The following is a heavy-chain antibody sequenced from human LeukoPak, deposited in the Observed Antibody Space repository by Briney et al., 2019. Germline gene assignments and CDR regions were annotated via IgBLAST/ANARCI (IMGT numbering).Heavy chain of an antibody. CDR2: ISSSSSYI. J-gene: IGHJ4*02. CDR3: ARDSEVDIAAAGPL. V-gene: IGHV3-21*01. Sequence: PGGSLRLSCAASGFTFSSYSMNWVRQAPGKGLEWVSSISSSSSYIYYADSVKGRFTISRDNAKNSLYLQMNSLRAEDTAVYYCARDSEVDIAAAGPLWGQGTLVTVSS. D-gene: IGHD6-13*01. CDR1: GFTFSSYS.